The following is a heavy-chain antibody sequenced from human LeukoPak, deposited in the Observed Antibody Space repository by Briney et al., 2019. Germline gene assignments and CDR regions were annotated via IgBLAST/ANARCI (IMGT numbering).Heavy chain of an antibody. V-gene: IGHV4-38-2*02. CDR3: ARAEGDYYDSSGYYSDYFDY. J-gene: IGHJ4*02. Sequence: PSETLSLTCTVSGYSNRSGYYWGWIRQPPGKGLEWMGRIYHSGRTYYNPSLNSRVTISVDTSKDQLSLKLSSVTAADTAVYYCARAEGDYYDSSGYYSDYFDYWGQGTLVTLSS. CDR1: GYSNRSGYY. D-gene: IGHD3-22*01. CDR2: IYHSGRT.